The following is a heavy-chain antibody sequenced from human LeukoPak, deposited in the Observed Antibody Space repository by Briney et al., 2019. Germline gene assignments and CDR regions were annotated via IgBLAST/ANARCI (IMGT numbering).Heavy chain of an antibody. CDR1: GGSISSSSYY. Sequence: SETLSLTCTVSGGSISSSSYYWGWIRQPPGKGLEWIVSIYYSGSTYYNPSLKSRVTISVDKSKNQFSLKLSSVTAADTAVYYCARHPRLLRYFADDAFDIWGQGTMVTVSS. J-gene: IGHJ3*02. CDR3: ARHPRLLRYFADDAFDI. CDR2: IYYSGST. D-gene: IGHD3-9*01. V-gene: IGHV4-39*01.